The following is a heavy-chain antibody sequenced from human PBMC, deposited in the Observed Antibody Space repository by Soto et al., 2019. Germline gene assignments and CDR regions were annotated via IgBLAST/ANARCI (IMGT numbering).Heavy chain of an antibody. CDR1: GFTFSSYG. CDR2: ISYDGSNK. CDR3: AKDPTDMGRGGPDY. D-gene: IGHD3-10*01. Sequence: QVQLVESGGGVVQPGRSLRLSCEASGFTFSSYGIHWVRQGPGKGLEWVAVISYDGSNKYYADSVKGRFTISRDNSKNRLYLQMNILRAEATSVYYCAKDPTDMGRGGPDYWGQGTLVTVSS. V-gene: IGHV3-30*18. J-gene: IGHJ4*02.